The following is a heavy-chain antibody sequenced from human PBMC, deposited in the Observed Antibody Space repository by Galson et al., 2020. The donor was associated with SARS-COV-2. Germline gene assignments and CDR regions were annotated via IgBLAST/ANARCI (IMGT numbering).Heavy chain of an antibody. D-gene: IGHD3-10*01. CDR2: ISPYNGNT. CDR3: ARVTYYYGSGNNWFDP. Sequence: ASVKVSCKASGYTFTSYGISWVRQAPGQGLEWMGWISPYNGNTNYAQKLQDRVTMTTDTSTRTAYMELRSLRSDDKAVYYCARVTYYYGSGNNWFDPWGQGTLVTVSS. V-gene: IGHV1-18*01. J-gene: IGHJ5*02. CDR1: GYTFTSYG.